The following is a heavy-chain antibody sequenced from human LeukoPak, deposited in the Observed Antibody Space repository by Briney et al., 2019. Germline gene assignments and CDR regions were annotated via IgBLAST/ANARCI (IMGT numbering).Heavy chain of an antibody. CDR2: IIPMFGSA. V-gene: IGHV1-69*05. CDR1: GDIFNSYS. D-gene: IGHD1-26*01. CDR3: ARVGRSRGSLPNSYYYMDV. J-gene: IGHJ6*03. Sequence: SVKVSCKASGDIFNSYSVSWVRQAPGQGLEWMGGIIPMFGSANYAQKFQGRVTITTDQSTTIVYMELSSLSSEDMAVYYCARVGRSRGSLPNSYYYMDVWGKGTTVTVSS.